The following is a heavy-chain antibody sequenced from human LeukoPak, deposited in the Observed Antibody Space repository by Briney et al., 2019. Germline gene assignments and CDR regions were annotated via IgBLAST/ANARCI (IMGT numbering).Heavy chain of an antibody. D-gene: IGHD3-10*01. CDR3: ARVGTMVRGASDAFDI. Sequence: SETLSLTCTVSGGSISSYYWSWIRQPAGKGLEWIGRIYTSGSTNYNPSLKSRVTMSVDTSKNQFSLKLSSVTAANTAVYYCARVGTMVRGASDAFDIWGQGTMVTVSS. CDR2: IYTSGST. V-gene: IGHV4-4*07. J-gene: IGHJ3*02. CDR1: GGSISSYY.